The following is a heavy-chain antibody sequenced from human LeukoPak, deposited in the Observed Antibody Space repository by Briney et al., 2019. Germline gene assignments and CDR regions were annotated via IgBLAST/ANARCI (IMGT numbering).Heavy chain of an antibody. D-gene: IGHD5-12*01. CDR2: IYHSGST. Sequence: SETLSLTCTVSGYSISSGYYWGWIRPPPGKGLEWIGIIYHSGSTYYNPSLKRRVTISVDTSKNHFSLKLSSVTAADTAVYYCARSGYSGFFGPYYYYYMDVWGKGTTVTISS. V-gene: IGHV4-38-2*02. CDR1: GYSISSGYY. J-gene: IGHJ6*03. CDR3: ARSGYSGFFGPYYYYYMDV.